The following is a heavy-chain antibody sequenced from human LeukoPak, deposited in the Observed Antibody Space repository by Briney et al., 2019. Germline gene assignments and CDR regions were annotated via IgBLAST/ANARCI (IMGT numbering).Heavy chain of an antibody. CDR3: AKAPWFGESYFDY. D-gene: IGHD3-10*01. CDR1: GFTFSSYA. Sequence: GGSLRLSCAASGFTFSSYAMSWFRQAPGKGLEWVSAISGSGGSTYYADSVKGRFTISRDNSKNTLYLQMNSLRAEDTAVYYCAKAPWFGESYFDYWGQGTLVTVSS. CDR2: ISGSGGST. J-gene: IGHJ4*02. V-gene: IGHV3-23*01.